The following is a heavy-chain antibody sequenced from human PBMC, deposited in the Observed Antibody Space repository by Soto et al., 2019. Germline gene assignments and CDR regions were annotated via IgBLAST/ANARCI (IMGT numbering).Heavy chain of an antibody. CDR1: GFPFSIYA. V-gene: IGHV3-23*01. CDR3: PIEQSDSNNLYYFHG. CDR2: MGRTGDNT. Sequence: PGGSLLLSSASSGFPFSIYAMTWVRQSPGQGLEWVSSMGRTGDNTYYADSVKGRFTISRDNSKNTLYLQMNSLRAEDTAIYYCPIEQSDSNNLYYFHGCGRGTRLTV. D-gene: IGHD3-22*01. J-gene: IGHJ4*02.